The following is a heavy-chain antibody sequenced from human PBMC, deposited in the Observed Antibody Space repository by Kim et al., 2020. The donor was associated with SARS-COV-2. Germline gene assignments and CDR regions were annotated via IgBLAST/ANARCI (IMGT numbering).Heavy chain of an antibody. V-gene: IGHV1-46*01. CDR1: GYTFTSYY. J-gene: IGHJ4*02. D-gene: IGHD3-10*01. Sequence: ASVKVSCKASGYTFTSYYMHWVRQAPGQGLEWMGIINPSGGSTSYAQKFQGRVTMTRDTSTSTVYMELSSLRSEDTAVYYCARDYYGSGSYYNGGHFDYWGQGTLVTVSS. CDR3: ARDYYGSGSYYNGGHFDY. CDR2: INPSGGST.